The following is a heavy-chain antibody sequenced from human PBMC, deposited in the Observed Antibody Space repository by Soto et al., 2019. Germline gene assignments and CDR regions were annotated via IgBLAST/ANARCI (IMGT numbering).Heavy chain of an antibody. J-gene: IGHJ6*02. V-gene: IGHV3-21*05. D-gene: IGHD3-10*01. Sequence: EVQLVESGGDLVQPGGSLRLSCAASGFTFSRYEMNWVRQAPGKGLEWISYISTSSSYIYYADSVKGRFTISRDNAKNSLYLQMNSLRAEDTAVYYCARDFSPIYYYYGSDPYYYYGMDVWGQGTTVTVSS. CDR2: ISTSSSYI. CDR1: GFTFSRYE. CDR3: ARDFSPIYYYYGSDPYYYYGMDV.